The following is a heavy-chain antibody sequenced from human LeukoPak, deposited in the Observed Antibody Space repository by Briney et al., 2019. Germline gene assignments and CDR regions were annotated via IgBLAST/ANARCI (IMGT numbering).Heavy chain of an antibody. D-gene: IGHD3-22*01. CDR3: ARVSYDSSGYYYTIPYYFDY. CDR2: IYYSGST. CDR1: GGSISSYY. Sequence: SETLSLTCTVSGGSISSYYWSWIRQPPGKGLEWIGYIYYSGSTNYNPSLKSRVTISVDTSKNQFSQKLSSVTAADTAVYYCARVSYDSSGYYYTIPYYFDYWGQGTLVTVSS. J-gene: IGHJ4*02. V-gene: IGHV4-59*01.